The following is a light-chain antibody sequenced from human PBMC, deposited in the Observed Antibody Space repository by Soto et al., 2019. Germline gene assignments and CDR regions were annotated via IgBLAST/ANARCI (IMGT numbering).Light chain of an antibody. CDR2: DAS. V-gene: IGKV1D-13*01. Sequence: AIDLTQSPSSLCASGGYRVTITCRASQGISSALAWYQQKPGKAPKLLIYDASSLESGVPSRFSRSGSGTDFTLNITSLQPEDFETHHSKQSNNYALHFAGGTXVEIK. CDR3: KQSNNYALH. J-gene: IGKJ4*01. CDR1: QGISSA.